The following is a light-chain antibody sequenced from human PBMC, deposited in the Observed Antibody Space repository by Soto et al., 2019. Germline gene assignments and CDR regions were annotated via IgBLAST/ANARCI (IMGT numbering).Light chain of an antibody. J-gene: IGKJ4*01. Sequence: DFVLTQSPDSLAVSLGERATFNCRSSRTLLSPADNQNYLAWSRQRPGQPPELHIYWASTRESGVPDRFTGSGSGTDFTLTISSLQAEDVAVYYCHQNYATPLTFGGGTKLEIK. CDR3: HQNYATPLT. V-gene: IGKV4-1*01. CDR2: WAS. CDR1: RTLLSPADNQNY.